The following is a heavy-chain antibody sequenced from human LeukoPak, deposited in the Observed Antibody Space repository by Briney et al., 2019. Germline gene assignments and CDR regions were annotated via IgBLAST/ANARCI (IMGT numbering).Heavy chain of an antibody. CDR3: ARGRTGAAALDF. CDR2: IYTSGST. J-gene: IGHJ4*02. Sequence: PSETLSLTCTVSGGSISSYYWSWIRQPPGKGLEWIGSIYTSGSTNYKPSLKSRVTISVDTSKNQFSLKLTSVTAADTAVYYCARGRTGAAALDFWGPGTLVTVSS. V-gene: IGHV4-4*09. D-gene: IGHD6-13*01. CDR1: GGSISSYY.